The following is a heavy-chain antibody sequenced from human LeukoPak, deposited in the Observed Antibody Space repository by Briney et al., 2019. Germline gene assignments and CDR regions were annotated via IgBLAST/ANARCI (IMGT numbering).Heavy chain of an antibody. V-gene: IGHV1-46*01. CDR1: GYTFTSYY. CDR2: INPSGGST. Sequence: ASVKVSCKASGYTFTSYYMHWVRQAPGQGLEWMGIINPSGGSTSYAQKFQGRVTMTRDTSTSTVYMELSSLRSEDTAVYYCARDLRLRFGSVWFDPWGQGTLVTVSS. CDR3: ARDLRLRFGSVWFDP. D-gene: IGHD3-16*01. J-gene: IGHJ5*02.